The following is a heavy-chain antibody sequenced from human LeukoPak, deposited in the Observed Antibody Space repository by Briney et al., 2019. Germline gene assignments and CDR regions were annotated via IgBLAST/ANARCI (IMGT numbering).Heavy chain of an antibody. CDR2: ISYDGSNK. CDR3: AKDLSDHSLGLDY. J-gene: IGHJ4*02. CDR1: GFTFSSYG. D-gene: IGHD3-16*02. V-gene: IGHV3-30*18. Sequence: GGSLRLSCAASGFTFSSYGMHWVRQAPGKGLEWVAVISYDGSNKYYADPVKGRFTISRDNSKNTLYLQMNSLRAEDTAVYYCAKDLSDHSLGLDYWGQGTLVTVSS.